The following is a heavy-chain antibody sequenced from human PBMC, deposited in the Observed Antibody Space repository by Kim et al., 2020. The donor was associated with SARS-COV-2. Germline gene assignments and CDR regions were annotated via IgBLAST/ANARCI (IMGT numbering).Heavy chain of an antibody. J-gene: IGHJ4*02. Sequence: GGSLRLSCAASGFTFSSYSMNWVRQAPGKGLEWVSSISSSSSYIYYADSVKGRFTISRDNAKNSLYLQMNSLRAEDTAVYYCARGRQYRGSGSYYFDYWGQGTLVTVSS. D-gene: IGHD3-10*01. CDR1: GFTFSSYS. CDR2: ISSSSSYI. CDR3: ARGRQYRGSGSYYFDY. V-gene: IGHV3-21*01.